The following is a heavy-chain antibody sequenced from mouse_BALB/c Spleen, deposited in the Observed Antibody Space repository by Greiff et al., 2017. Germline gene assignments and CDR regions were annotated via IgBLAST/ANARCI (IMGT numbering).Heavy chain of an antibody. CDR3: ARLGITTVVASDY. D-gene: IGHD1-1*01. Sequence: QVQLQQSGAELVRPGSSVKISCKASGYAFSSYWMNWVKQRPGQGLEWIGQIYPGDGDTNYNGKFKGKATLTADKSSSTAYMQLSSLTSEDSAVYFCARLGITTVVASDYWGQGTTLTVSS. J-gene: IGHJ2*01. CDR2: IYPGDGDT. V-gene: IGHV1-80*01. CDR1: GYAFSSYW.